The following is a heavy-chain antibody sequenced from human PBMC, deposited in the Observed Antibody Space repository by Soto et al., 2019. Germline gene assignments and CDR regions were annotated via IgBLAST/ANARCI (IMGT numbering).Heavy chain of an antibody. CDR2: IRSKAYGGTT. J-gene: IGHJ6*02. D-gene: IGHD2-2*02. Sequence: GGSLRLCCTASGFTFGDYAMSWLRQAPGKGLEWVGFIRSKAYGGTTEYAASVKGRFTISRDDSKSIAYLQMNSLKTEDTAVYYCTSAHCSSTSCYTSYYYYGMDVWGQGTTVTVSS. CDR1: GFTFGDYA. V-gene: IGHV3-49*03. CDR3: TSAHCSSTSCYTSYYYYGMDV.